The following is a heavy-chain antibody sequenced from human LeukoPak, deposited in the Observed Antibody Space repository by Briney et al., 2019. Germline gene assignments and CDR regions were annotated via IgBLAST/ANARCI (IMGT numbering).Heavy chain of an antibody. Sequence: GASVKVSCKASGYTFTGYYMHWVRQAPGQGLEWMGWINPNSGGTNYAQKFQGRVTMTRDTSISTAYMEPSRLRSDDTAVYYCARGPGDDYGVGYYYYYMDVWGKGTTVTVSS. CDR1: GYTFTGYY. V-gene: IGHV1-2*02. J-gene: IGHJ6*03. D-gene: IGHD4-17*01. CDR3: ARGPGDDYGVGYYYYYMDV. CDR2: INPNSGGT.